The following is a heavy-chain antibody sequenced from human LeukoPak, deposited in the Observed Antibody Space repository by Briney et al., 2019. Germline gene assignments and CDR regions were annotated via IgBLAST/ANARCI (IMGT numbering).Heavy chain of an antibody. Sequence: GASVKVSCKASGYTFSGHYIHWVRQAPGQGLEYMGWINPRTGGTNSAQKFRDRVTMTRDTSITAAYMGISGLTSDDTAVYYCARAATSYSSTWYDYWGQGTLLTVSS. CDR3: ARAATSYSSTWYDY. D-gene: IGHD6-13*01. CDR2: INPRTGGT. V-gene: IGHV1-2*02. J-gene: IGHJ4*02. CDR1: GYTFSGHY.